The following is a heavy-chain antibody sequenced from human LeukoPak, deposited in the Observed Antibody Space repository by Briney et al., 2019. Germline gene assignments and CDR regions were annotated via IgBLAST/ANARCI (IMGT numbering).Heavy chain of an antibody. V-gene: IGHV1-2*02. Sequence: GASVKVSCKASGYTFTGCYMHWVRQAPGQGLEWMGWINPNSGGTNYAQKFQGRVTMTRDTSISTAYMELSRLRSDDTAVYYCARDRGITMVRGVIIKAWFDPWGQGTLVTVSS. D-gene: IGHD3-10*01. J-gene: IGHJ5*02. CDR1: GYTFTGCY. CDR3: ARDRGITMVRGVIIKAWFDP. CDR2: INPNSGGT.